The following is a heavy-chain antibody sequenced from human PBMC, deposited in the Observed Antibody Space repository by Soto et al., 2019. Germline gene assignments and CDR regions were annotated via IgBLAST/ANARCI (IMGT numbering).Heavy chain of an antibody. J-gene: IGHJ5*01. CDR3: ARDRSPGSTSWYDC. D-gene: IGHD2-2*01. V-gene: IGHV6-1*01. CDR1: GDSVSNKSAA. CDR2: TYYTSRWYN. Sequence: PSQTLSLTCAISGDSVSNKSAAWNWIRQSPSRGLEWLGRTYYTSRWYNDYAVSVMGRITINPDTSRNQFSLQLNSVTPEDTAVYYCARDRSPGSTSWYDCWGQGALVTSPQ.